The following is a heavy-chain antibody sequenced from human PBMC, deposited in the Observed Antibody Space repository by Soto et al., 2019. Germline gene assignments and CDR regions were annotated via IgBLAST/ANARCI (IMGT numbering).Heavy chain of an antibody. CDR3: TRYYGDHTRYYFDY. CDR2: MKSIGSGGTR. Sequence: EVVLVESGGDLVKPGGSLRLSCTVSGLKFSDAWMSWVRQVPGKGLEWVGRMKSIGSGGTRDYAAPVKGRFTISRDDSKNTAYLQMNSLKTEDTAVYYCTRYYGDHTRYYFDYWGQGTLVTVSS. D-gene: IGHD4-17*01. J-gene: IGHJ4*02. CDR1: GLKFSDAW. V-gene: IGHV3-15*01.